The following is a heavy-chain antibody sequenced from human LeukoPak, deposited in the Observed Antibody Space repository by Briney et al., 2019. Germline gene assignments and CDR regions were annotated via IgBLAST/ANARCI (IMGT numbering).Heavy chain of an antibody. Sequence: GGSLRLSCAASGFNFSTYSMNWVRQAPGKGLEWVSYITRSSTTIYYADSVKGRFTISRDNAKNSLYLQMNSLRAEDTAVYYCAREGSSSSYFDYWGQGTLVTVSS. CDR3: AREGSSSSYFDY. CDR1: GFNFSTYS. CDR2: ITRSSTTI. V-gene: IGHV3-48*01. D-gene: IGHD6-13*01. J-gene: IGHJ4*02.